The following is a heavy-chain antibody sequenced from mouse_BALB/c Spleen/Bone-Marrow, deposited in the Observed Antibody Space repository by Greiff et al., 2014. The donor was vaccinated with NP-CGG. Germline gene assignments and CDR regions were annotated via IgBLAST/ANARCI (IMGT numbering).Heavy chain of an antibody. J-gene: IGHJ4*01. V-gene: IGHV1S22*01. D-gene: IGHD1-1*01. CDR1: GYTFTSYW. Sequence: LQQSGSELVRPGASVKLSCKASGYTFTSYWMHWVKQRPGQGLEWIGNIYPGCGSTNYDEKFKSKATLTVDTSSSTAYMQLSSLTSEDSAVYYCRSYDYTMDYWGQGTSVTVSS. CDR2: IYPGCGST. CDR3: RSYDYTMDY.